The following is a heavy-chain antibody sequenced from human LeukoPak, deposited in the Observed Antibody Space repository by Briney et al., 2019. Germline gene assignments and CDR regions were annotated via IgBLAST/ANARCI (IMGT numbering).Heavy chain of an antibody. D-gene: IGHD3-3*01. Sequence: SGGSLRLSCAASGFTVSSNYMSWVRQTPGKGLEWVSIIYYDGSTYYADSVKGRFTISRDNSKNTMYLQMDSLRAEDTAVYYCARPLRINCGMDVWGQGTTVTVSS. CDR2: IYYDGST. V-gene: IGHV3-53*01. CDR3: ARPLRINCGMDV. J-gene: IGHJ6*02. CDR1: GFTVSSNY.